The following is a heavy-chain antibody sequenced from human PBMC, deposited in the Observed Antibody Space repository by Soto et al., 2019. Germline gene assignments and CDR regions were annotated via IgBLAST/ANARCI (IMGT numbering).Heavy chain of an antibody. CDR3: AREGYSYEGMDV. D-gene: IGHD5-18*01. V-gene: IGHV1-3*05. Sequence: QVQLVQSGAEEKKPGASVKVSCKASGYTFTSYAMHWVRQAPGQRLEWMGWINAGNGNTKYSQKFQGRVTITRDTSASTAYMELSSLGSEDTAVYYCAREGYSYEGMDVWGQGTTVTVSS. CDR1: GYTFTSYA. J-gene: IGHJ6*02. CDR2: INAGNGNT.